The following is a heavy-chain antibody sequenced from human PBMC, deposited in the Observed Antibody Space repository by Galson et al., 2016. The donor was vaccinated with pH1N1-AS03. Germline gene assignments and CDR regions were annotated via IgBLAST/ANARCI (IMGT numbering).Heavy chain of an antibody. CDR1: GFTFNIYA. Sequence: SLRLSCAASGFTFNIYAMNWVRQAPGKGLQWVSGIGGIDSSTWYAESVKGRLTVTRDNANNSLYLQMNSLGAEDTAVYYCASGYCSGGSCHSGYFQYWGQGTRVTVSS. V-gene: IGHV3-23*01. J-gene: IGHJ1*01. D-gene: IGHD2-15*01. CDR3: ASGYCSGGSCHSGYFQY. CDR2: IGGIDSST.